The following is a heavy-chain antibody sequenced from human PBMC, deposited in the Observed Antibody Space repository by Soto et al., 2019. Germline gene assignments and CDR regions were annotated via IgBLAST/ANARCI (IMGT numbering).Heavy chain of an antibody. J-gene: IGHJ4*02. CDR3: AEVRGLLEYLQI. CDR1: GSTLTELS. CDR2: FDPEDGST. Sequence: ASVKVSCKVSGSTLTELSFHWVRQAPGKGLEWMGGFDPEDGSTISAQRFQGRLTMTEDTSTDTAYMDLSSLRSEDTAVYYCAEVRGLLEYLQIWGQGTLVTVSS. D-gene: IGHD3-3*01. V-gene: IGHV1-24*01.